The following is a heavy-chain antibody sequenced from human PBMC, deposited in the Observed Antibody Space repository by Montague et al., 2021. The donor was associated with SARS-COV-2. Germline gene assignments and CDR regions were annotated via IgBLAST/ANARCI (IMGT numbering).Heavy chain of an antibody. D-gene: IGHD5-18*01. J-gene: IGHJ4*02. V-gene: IGHV4-39*01. Sequence: SETLSLTCTVTGGPISGSSDYWGWIRQSPEKGPEWIASVDYSGNTYYSPSLKSRLTISVDTSKNQFSLKLNSVTAADTALYYCARREYSYGWGDWGQGTLVNVYS. CDR1: GGPISGSSDY. CDR2: VDYSGNT. CDR3: ARREYSYGWGD.